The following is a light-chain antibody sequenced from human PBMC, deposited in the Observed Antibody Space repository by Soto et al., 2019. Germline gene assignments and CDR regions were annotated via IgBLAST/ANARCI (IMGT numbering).Light chain of an antibody. CDR3: QQCNSYLWT. Sequence: DIQMTQSPSTLSASVGDRVTITCRASQSIIRWLAWYQQKPGKAPRLLISKASSLESGVPSRFSGSGSGTEFTLTISSLQPEDFAPYYCQQCNSYLWTFGQGTKVEIK. CDR2: KAS. CDR1: QSIIRW. V-gene: IGKV1-5*03. J-gene: IGKJ1*01.